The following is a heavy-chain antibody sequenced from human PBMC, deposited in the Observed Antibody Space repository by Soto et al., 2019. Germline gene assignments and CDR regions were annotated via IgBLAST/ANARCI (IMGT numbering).Heavy chain of an antibody. CDR3: ARPGSPAGLPPFWFDP. CDR1: GGSISSSSYY. CDR2: IYYSGST. V-gene: IGHV4-39*01. J-gene: IGHJ5*02. D-gene: IGHD5-18*01. Sequence: QLQLQESGPGLVKPSETLSLTCTVSGGSISSSSYYWGWIRQPPGKGLEWIGSIYYSGSTYYNPSLKRRVTISVDTSKNQFSLKLSSVTAADTAVYYCARPGSPAGLPPFWFDPWGQGTLVTVSS.